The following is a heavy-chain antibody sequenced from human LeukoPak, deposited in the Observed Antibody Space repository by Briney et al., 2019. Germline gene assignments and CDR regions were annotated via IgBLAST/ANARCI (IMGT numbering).Heavy chain of an antibody. V-gene: IGHV3-30-3*01. Sequence: GGSLRLPCAASGFTFSSYAMHWVRQAPGKGLEWVAVISYDGSNKYYADSVKGRFTISRDNSKNTLYLQMNSLRAEDTAVYYCRIAVAGNDYWGQGTLVTVSS. CDR1: GFTFSSYA. CDR3: RIAVAGNDY. D-gene: IGHD6-19*01. CDR2: ISYDGSNK. J-gene: IGHJ4*02.